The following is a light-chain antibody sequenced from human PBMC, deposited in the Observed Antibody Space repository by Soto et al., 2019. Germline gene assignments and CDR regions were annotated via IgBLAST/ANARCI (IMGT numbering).Light chain of an antibody. Sequence: EIVMTQSPATLSVSPGERVTLSCGASQSVSTRLAWYQHKPGQSPRLLISGASTGATGIPPRFSASGSGTDFTLTVNSLQSEDIAVYYCQQYHNWPVTFGGGTKVEIK. CDR2: GAS. V-gene: IGKV3-15*01. CDR3: QQYHNWPVT. J-gene: IGKJ4*01. CDR1: QSVSTR.